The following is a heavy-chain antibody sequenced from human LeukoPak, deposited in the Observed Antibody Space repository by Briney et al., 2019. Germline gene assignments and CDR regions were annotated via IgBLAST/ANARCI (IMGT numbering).Heavy chain of an antibody. Sequence: ASVKVSCKASGGTFSSYAISWVRQAPGQGLEWMGIINPSGGSTSYAQKFQGRVTMTRDTSTSTVYMELSSLRSEDTAVYSCARVITGDYGYYYGLDVWGQGTTVTVSS. CDR2: INPSGGST. V-gene: IGHV1-46*01. CDR3: ARVITGDYGYYYGLDV. CDR1: GGTFSSYA. D-gene: IGHD4-17*01. J-gene: IGHJ6*02.